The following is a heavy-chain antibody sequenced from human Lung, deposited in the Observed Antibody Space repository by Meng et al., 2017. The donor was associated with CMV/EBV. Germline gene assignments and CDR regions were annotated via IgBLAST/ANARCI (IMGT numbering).Heavy chain of an antibody. D-gene: IGHD2-2*01. CDR1: SYSITNYC. V-gene: IGHV4-4*07. CDR2: LYPDGST. CDR3: ARTPVRFCNTHMCYAFDY. Sequence: QEPLQDSGPILWNPSVPLAVTCIASSYSITNYCCGCVRQPAGNGLEWIGRLYPDGSTDYDPSLSSRLTLSLDTSKIRFSRKLRSVTAADTAIYYCARTPVRFCNTHMCYAFDYWGQGALVTVSS. J-gene: IGHJ4*02.